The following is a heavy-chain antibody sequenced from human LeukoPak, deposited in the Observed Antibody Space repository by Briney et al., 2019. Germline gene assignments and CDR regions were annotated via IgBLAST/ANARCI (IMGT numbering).Heavy chain of an antibody. Sequence: GASVKVSCKASGYTFTGYYMHWVRQAPGQGLEWMGRINPNSGGTNYARKFQGRVTMTRDTSISTAYMELSRLRSDDTAVYYCARSREIVVVTAIFDYWGQGTLVTVSS. CDR3: ARSREIVVVTAIFDY. CDR2: INPNSGGT. D-gene: IGHD2-21*02. V-gene: IGHV1-2*06. CDR1: GYTFTGYY. J-gene: IGHJ4*02.